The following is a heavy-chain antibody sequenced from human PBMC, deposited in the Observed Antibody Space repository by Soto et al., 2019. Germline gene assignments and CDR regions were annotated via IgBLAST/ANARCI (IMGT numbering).Heavy chain of an antibody. Sequence: EVQLVESGGGLVKPGGSLRLSCKGSGFPFSAYNINWVRQAPGKGLEWVSSITVGSFHIFQPNSMKGRFTISRDDAKNSVYLQIDSLRDEDTALYYCSRSPEVGVRGAYWGQGTLVTVSS. J-gene: IGHJ4*02. CDR3: SRSPEVGVRGAY. V-gene: IGHV3-21*01. CDR1: GFPFSAYN. D-gene: IGHD3-16*01. CDR2: ITVGSFHI.